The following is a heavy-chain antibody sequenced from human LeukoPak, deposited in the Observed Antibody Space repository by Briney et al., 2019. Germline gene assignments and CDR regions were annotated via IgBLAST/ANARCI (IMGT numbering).Heavy chain of an antibody. CDR2: IIGKGGST. CDR3: ARGPLQTIPTSKIVVYYYPFDY. CDR1: GFTFDDYG. Sequence: GGSRRLSWAASGFTFDDYGMSWVRQAPGKGLEWVSGIIGKGGSTGYADSVKGRFTISRDNAKNSLYLQMNSLRAEDTALYYCARGPLQTIPTSKIVVYYYPFDYWGQGTLVTVSS. J-gene: IGHJ4*02. V-gene: IGHV3-20*04. D-gene: IGHD3-22*01.